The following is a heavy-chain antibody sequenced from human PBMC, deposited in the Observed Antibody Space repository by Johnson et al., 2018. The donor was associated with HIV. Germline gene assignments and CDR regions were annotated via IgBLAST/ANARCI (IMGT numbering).Heavy chain of an antibody. V-gene: IGHV3-48*03. CDR3: ARGEQDAFD. D-gene: IGHD1-26*01. CDR1: GFTFSTYA. J-gene: IGHJ3*02. Sequence: VQLVESGGGLIQPGGSLRLSCAASGFTFSTYAMHWVRQAPGKGLEWVAFISSAASTISYADSVKGRFTISRDNTKNSLFVQMDSLTVEDTAVYYCARGEQDAFD. CDR2: ISSAASTI.